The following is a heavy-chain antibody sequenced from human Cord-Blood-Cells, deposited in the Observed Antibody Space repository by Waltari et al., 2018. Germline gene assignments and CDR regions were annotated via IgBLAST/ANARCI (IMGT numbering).Heavy chain of an antibody. V-gene: IGHV1-69*06. CDR3: ARGGLRGDVVVPAAMLFDY. CDR2: IIPIFGTA. D-gene: IGHD2-2*01. J-gene: IGHJ4*02. CDR1: GGTFSSYA. Sequence: QVQLVQSGAEVKKPGSSVKVSCKASGGTFSSYAISWVRQAPGQGLEWMGGIIPIFGTANDAQKFQVRVTITADKSTSTADMELSSLRSEDTAVYYCARGGLRGDVVVPAAMLFDYWGQGTLVTVSS.